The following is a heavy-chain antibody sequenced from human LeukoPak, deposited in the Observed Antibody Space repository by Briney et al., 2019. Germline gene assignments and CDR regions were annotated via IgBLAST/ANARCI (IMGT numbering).Heavy chain of an antibody. CDR1: GFTFSSYA. Sequence: PGRSLRLSCAASGFTFSSYAMHWVRQAPGKGLEGVAAVSYDGTKKYYADSVKGRFTISRDNSKNTLYLQMNSLRAEDTAVYYCAKVRGPSTMIVVVITTWGGFDYWGQGTLVTVSS. D-gene: IGHD3-22*01. CDR2: VSYDGTKK. V-gene: IGHV3-30-3*01. CDR3: AKVRGPSTMIVVVITTWGGFDY. J-gene: IGHJ4*02.